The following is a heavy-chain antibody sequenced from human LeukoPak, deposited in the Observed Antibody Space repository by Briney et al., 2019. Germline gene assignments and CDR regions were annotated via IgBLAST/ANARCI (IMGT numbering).Heavy chain of an antibody. V-gene: IGHV4-59*01. CDR2: IYYSGST. CDR3: ARSQVYYDILTGYTNNWFDP. CDR1: GGSISSYY. D-gene: IGHD3-9*01. Sequence: SETLSLTCTVSGGSISSYYWSWIRQPPGKGLEWIGYIYYSGSTNYNPSLKSRVTISVDTSKNQFSLKLSSVTAADTAVYYCARSQVYYDILTGYTNNWFDPGGQGTLVTVSS. J-gene: IGHJ5*02.